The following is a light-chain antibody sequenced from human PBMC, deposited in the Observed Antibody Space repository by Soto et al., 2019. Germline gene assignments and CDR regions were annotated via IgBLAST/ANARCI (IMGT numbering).Light chain of an antibody. Sequence: QSALTQPASVSGSPGQSITISGTGTSNDIGGHDHVSWYQQHPGKSPKLIIYEVIDRPLGVSNRFSASKSGTTASLTISGLQAEDEADYYCCSYAGIITWVCGGGTKLTVL. CDR1: SNDIGGHDH. CDR2: EVI. CDR3: CSYAGIITWV. V-gene: IGLV2-23*02. J-gene: IGLJ3*02.